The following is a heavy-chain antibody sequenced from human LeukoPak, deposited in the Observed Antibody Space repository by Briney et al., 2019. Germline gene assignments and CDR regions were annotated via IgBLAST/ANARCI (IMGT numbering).Heavy chain of an antibody. CDR3: ARDLVATIYSGAFDI. D-gene: IGHD5-12*01. CDR1: GFTVSSNY. J-gene: IGHJ3*02. Sequence: GGSLRLSCAASGFTVSSNYMSWVRQAPGKGLEWVSVIYSGGSTYYADSVKGRFTISRDNSKNTLYLQMNSLRAEDTAVYYCARDLVATIYSGAFDIWGQGTMVTVSS. V-gene: IGHV3-53*01. CDR2: IYSGGST.